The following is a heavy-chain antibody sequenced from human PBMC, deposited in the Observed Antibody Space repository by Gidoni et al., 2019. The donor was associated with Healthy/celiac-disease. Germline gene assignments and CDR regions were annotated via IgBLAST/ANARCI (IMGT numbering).Heavy chain of an antibody. CDR2: ISSSSSYI. CDR1: VFTFSSYS. CDR3: ARDCTNGVCYTDDAFDI. J-gene: IGHJ3*02. Sequence: EVQLVESGGGLVKPGWSLRLSCAASVFTFSSYSMNWVRQAPGKGLEWVSYISSSSSYIYYEDSVKGRFTISRDNAKNSLYLQMNSLRAEDTAVYYCARDCTNGVCYTDDAFDIWGQGTMVTVSS. D-gene: IGHD2-8*01. V-gene: IGHV3-21*01.